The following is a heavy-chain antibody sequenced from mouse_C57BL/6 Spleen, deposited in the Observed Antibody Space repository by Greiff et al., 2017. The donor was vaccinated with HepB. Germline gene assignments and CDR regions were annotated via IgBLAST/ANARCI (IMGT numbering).Heavy chain of an antibody. V-gene: IGHV1-80*01. Sequence: QVQLQQSGAELVKPGASVKISCKASGYAFSSYWMNWVKQRPGKGLEWIGQIYPGDGDTNYNGKFKGKATLTADKSSSTAYMQLSSLTSEDSAVYFCERMWQLRLSYFDYWGQGTTLTVSS. D-gene: IGHD3-2*02. CDR2: IYPGDGDT. J-gene: IGHJ2*01. CDR1: GYAFSSYW. CDR3: ERMWQLRLSYFDY.